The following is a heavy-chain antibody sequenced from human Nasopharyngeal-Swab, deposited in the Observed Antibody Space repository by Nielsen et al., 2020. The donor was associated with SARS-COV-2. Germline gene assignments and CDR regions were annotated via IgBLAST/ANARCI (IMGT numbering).Heavy chain of an antibody. Sequence: SETLSLTCTFSGGSISSGGYYWSWIRQHPGKGLEWIGYTYYSGSTYYNPSLKIRVTISVDTSKNQFSLKLSSVTAADTAVYYCARARITMIVVVDAFDIWGQGTMVTVSS. CDR3: ARARITMIVVVDAFDI. CDR1: GGSISSGGYY. J-gene: IGHJ3*02. D-gene: IGHD3-22*01. CDR2: TYYSGST. V-gene: IGHV4-31*03.